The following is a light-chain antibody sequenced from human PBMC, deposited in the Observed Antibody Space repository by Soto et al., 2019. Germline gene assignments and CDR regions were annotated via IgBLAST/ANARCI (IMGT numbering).Light chain of an antibody. CDR3: QHYNSYSEA. J-gene: IGKJ1*01. Sequence: DIQMTQSPSTLSGSVGDRVTITCRARQTISSWLAWYQQKPGKAPKLLIYKASTLKSGVPSRFSGSGSGTEFTLTISSLQPDHFATYYCQHYNSYSEAFGQGTKVDIK. CDR1: QTISSW. V-gene: IGKV1-5*03. CDR2: KAS.